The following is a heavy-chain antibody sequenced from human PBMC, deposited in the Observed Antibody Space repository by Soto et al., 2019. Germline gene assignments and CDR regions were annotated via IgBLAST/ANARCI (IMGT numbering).Heavy chain of an antibody. CDR3: ASDRRVLRYFDWFSPGDY. V-gene: IGHV3-33*01. D-gene: IGHD3-9*01. Sequence: GGSLRLSCAASGFTFSSYGMHWVRQAPGKGLEWVAVIWYDGSNKYYADSVKGRFTISRDNSKNTLYLQMNSLRAEDTAVYYCASDRRVLRYFDWFSPGDYWGQGTLVTVSS. J-gene: IGHJ4*02. CDR2: IWYDGSNK. CDR1: GFTFSSYG.